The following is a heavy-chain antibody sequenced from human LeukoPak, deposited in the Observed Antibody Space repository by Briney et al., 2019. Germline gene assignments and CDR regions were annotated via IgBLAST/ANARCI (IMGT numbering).Heavy chain of an antibody. J-gene: IGHJ4*02. Sequence: PGGSLRLSCAASGFTFSSYSMNWVRQAPGKGLEWVSSISSSSSYIYYADSVKGRFTISRDNAKNSLCLQMNSLRAEDTAVYYCARAWSTCCYFDYWGQGTLVTVSS. D-gene: IGHD3-3*01. CDR1: GFTFSSYS. CDR3: ARAWSTCCYFDY. CDR2: ISSSSSYI. V-gene: IGHV3-21*01.